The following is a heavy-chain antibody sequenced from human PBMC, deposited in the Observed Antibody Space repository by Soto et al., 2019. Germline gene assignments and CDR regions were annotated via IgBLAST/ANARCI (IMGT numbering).Heavy chain of an antibody. J-gene: IGHJ3*02. Sequence: GGSLRLSCAASGFTFSSYSMNWVRQAPGKGLEWVSSISSSSSYIYYADSVKGRFTISRDNAKNSLYLQMNSLRAEDTAVYYCARDLKDCSSTSCQGGDAFDIWGQGTMVTVSS. V-gene: IGHV3-21*01. CDR3: ARDLKDCSSTSCQGGDAFDI. D-gene: IGHD2-2*01. CDR2: ISSSSSYI. CDR1: GFTFSSYS.